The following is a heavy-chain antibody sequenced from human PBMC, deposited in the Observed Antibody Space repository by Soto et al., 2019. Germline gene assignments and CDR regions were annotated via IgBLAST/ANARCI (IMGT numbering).Heavy chain of an antibody. D-gene: IGHD3-10*01. CDR3: ARVTLKAGNWFDP. CDR1: GYTFTDYF. CDR2: INPNSRGT. Sequence: ASVKVSCKASGYTFTDYFIHWVRQAPGQGFEWMGWINPNSRGTNYAQKFQGRVTMTRDTSNSTAYMELRGLTSDDTAVYYCARVTLKAGNWFDPWGQGTLVTVSS. V-gene: IGHV1-2*02. J-gene: IGHJ5*02.